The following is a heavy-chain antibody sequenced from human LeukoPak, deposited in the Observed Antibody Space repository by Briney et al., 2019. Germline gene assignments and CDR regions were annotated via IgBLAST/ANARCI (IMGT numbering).Heavy chain of an antibody. CDR1: GFTFSSYS. CDR3: ARDSNEWRMTTFNWFDP. D-gene: IGHD4-11*01. Sequence: PGGSLRLSCAASGFTFSSYSMNWVRQAPGKGLEWVSYISSSSSTIYYADSVKGRFTISRDNAKNSLYLQMNSLRAEDTAVYYWARDSNEWRMTTFNWFDPWGQGTLVTVSS. J-gene: IGHJ5*02. CDR2: ISSSSSTI. V-gene: IGHV3-48*01.